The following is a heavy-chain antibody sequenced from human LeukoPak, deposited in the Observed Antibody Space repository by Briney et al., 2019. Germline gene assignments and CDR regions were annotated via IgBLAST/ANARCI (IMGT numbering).Heavy chain of an antibody. Sequence: GGSLRLSCAASGFTFSSYWMHWVRQAPGKGLVWVSRINTDGSSTSYADSVKGRFTISRDNARNTLYLQMNSLRAEDTAVYYRARGGYGDDDLFEYWGQGTLVTVSS. CDR1: GFTFSSYW. J-gene: IGHJ4*02. V-gene: IGHV3-74*01. CDR3: ARGGYGDDDLFEY. D-gene: IGHD4-17*01. CDR2: INTDGSST.